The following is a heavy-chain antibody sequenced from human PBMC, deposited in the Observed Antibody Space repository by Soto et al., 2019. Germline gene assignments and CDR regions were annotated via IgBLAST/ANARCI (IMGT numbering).Heavy chain of an antibody. D-gene: IGHD6-19*01. CDR1: GFTFDDYA. J-gene: IGHJ5*02. CDR3: AKSGQQWLLPIWDWFDP. CDR2: ISWNSGSI. Sequence: GGSLRLSCAASGFTFDDYAMHWVRQAPGKGLEWVSGISWNSGSIGYADSVKGRFTISRDNAKNSLYLQMNSLRAEDTALYYCAKSGQQWLLPIWDWFDPWGQGTLVTVSS. V-gene: IGHV3-9*01.